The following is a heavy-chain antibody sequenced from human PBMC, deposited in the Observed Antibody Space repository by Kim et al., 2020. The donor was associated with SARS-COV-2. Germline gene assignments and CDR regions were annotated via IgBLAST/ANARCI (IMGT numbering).Heavy chain of an antibody. CDR3: ARRTISGYSFDV. V-gene: IGHV4-34*01. J-gene: IGHJ2*01. CDR1: GGSFSGYY. Sequence: SETLSLTCAVYGGSFSGYYWNWIRQPPGKGLEWIGEINHSESTNYNPSLKSRVTISVDMSKNQFSLKLSSVTAADTAVYYCARRTISGYSFDVWGRGTLVTVSS. D-gene: IGHD6-25*01. CDR2: INHSEST.